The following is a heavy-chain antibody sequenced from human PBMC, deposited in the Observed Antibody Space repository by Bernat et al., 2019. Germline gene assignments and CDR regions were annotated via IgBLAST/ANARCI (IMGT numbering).Heavy chain of an antibody. Sequence: QLQLQESGPGLVKPSETLSLTCTVSGGSITSSSYYWGWFRQPPGKGLEWVGSVYYSGSTYYNPSLKSRLTMSVDTSRNQFSLQLSSVTAADTAVYYWTSLVPSGWYEDYWGQGTLVTVSS. CDR2: VYYSGST. V-gene: IGHV4-39*01. J-gene: IGHJ4*02. D-gene: IGHD6-19*01. CDR3: TSLVPSGWYEDY. CDR1: GGSITSSSYY.